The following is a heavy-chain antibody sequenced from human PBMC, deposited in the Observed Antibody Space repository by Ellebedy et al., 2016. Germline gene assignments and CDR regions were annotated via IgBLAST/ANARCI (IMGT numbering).Heavy chain of an antibody. CDR3: ARGGTFSGLDV. J-gene: IGHJ6*02. CDR1: GYTFTSYK. V-gene: IGHV1-46*01. CDR2: FNPTDGST. D-gene: IGHD3-3*02. Sequence: ASVKVSXXASGYTFTSYKIHWVRQAPGQGLEWMGIFNPTDGSTYYAQKFQGRVTMTRDTSTSTVFMELSTLRSDDTAIYYCARGGTFSGLDVWGQGTTVTVSS.